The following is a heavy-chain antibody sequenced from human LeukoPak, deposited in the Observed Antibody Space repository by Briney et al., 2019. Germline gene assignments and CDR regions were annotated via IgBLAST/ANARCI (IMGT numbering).Heavy chain of an antibody. CDR3: AKEGYSSGWYSNWFDP. CDR2: IRYDGSNK. J-gene: IGHJ5*02. D-gene: IGHD6-19*01. Sequence: GGSLRLSCAASGLTFSSYGMHWVRQAPGKGLEWVAFIRYDGSNKYYADSVKGRFTISRDNSKNTLYLQMNSLRAEDTAVYYCAKEGYSSGWYSNWFDPWGQGTLVTVSS. CDR1: GLTFSSYG. V-gene: IGHV3-30*02.